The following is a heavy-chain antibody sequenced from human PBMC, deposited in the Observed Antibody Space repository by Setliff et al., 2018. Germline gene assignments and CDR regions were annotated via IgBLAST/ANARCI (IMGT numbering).Heavy chain of an antibody. V-gene: IGHV4-39*02. D-gene: IGHD2-2*02. CDR1: GDSIRTSRNY. Sequence: SETLSLTCTVSGDSIRTSRNYWGWIRQSPGKGLEWIGSIYSTGSTNYNPSLKSRTAISVDTSRNHFSLRLDSVSAADTAVYYCARRSPNTEGLTYYFDSWGQGTLVTVSS. CDR3: ARRSPNTEGLTYYFDS. J-gene: IGHJ4*02. CDR2: IYSTGST.